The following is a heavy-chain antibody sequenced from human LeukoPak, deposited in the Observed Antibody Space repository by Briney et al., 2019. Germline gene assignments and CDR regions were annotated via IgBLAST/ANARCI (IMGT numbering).Heavy chain of an antibody. CDR3: ASRGYYDSSGYHRWYFDY. CDR2: IIPIFGTA. J-gene: IGHJ4*02. D-gene: IGHD3-22*01. Sequence: ASVKVSCTASGGTFSSYAISWVRQAPGQGLEWMGGIIPIFGTANYAQKFQGRVTITADESTSTAYMELSSLRSEDTAVYYCASRGYYDSSGYHRWYFDYWGQGTLVTVSS. CDR1: GGTFSSYA. V-gene: IGHV1-69*01.